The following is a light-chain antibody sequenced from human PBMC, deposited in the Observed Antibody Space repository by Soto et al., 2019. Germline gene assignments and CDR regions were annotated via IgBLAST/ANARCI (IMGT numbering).Light chain of an antibody. CDR1: QSIRSHY. CDR2: GAS. V-gene: IGKV3-20*01. CDR3: QQYGDRPRT. Sequence: EIVLTQSPGTLSLSPGERATLSCRASQSIRSHYLAWYQQKPGQAPRLLIYGASSRATGIPDRFSGSGSGTDFTLTISSLESEDIAVYFCQQYGDRPRTFGQGTKVDIK. J-gene: IGKJ1*01.